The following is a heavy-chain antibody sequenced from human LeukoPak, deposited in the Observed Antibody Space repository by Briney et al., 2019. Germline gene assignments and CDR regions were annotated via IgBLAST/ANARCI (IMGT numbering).Heavy chain of an antibody. Sequence: GGSLRLSCAASGFTFNNYWIHWVRQVPGKGLVWVSRINNDGSSASYVDSVRGRFTISRDNAKNTLFLQMNSLRAEDTAVYYCARRGTGHGMDVWGQGTTVIVSS. J-gene: IGHJ6*02. D-gene: IGHD1-1*01. V-gene: IGHV3-74*01. CDR1: GFTFNNYW. CDR3: ARRGTGHGMDV. CDR2: INNDGSSA.